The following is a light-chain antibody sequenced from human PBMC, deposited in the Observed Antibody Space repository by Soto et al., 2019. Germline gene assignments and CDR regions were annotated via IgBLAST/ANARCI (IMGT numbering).Light chain of an antibody. Sequence: DIVMTQSPDSLAVSLGERATINCKCSRSLLSSINNKNYLAWYQQKPGQPPKLLSSWSSTRESGVPDRFSGSGSGTDFTLTITSLQAEDVAVYYCQQNADSWTFGQGTKVEIK. J-gene: IGKJ1*01. CDR2: WSS. V-gene: IGKV4-1*01. CDR1: RSLLSSINNKNY. CDR3: QQNADSWT.